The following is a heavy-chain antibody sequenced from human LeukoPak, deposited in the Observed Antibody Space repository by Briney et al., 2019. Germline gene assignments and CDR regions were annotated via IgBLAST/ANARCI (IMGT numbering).Heavy chain of an antibody. CDR3: ARGGIVVVPAACDY. CDR2: INHSGST. Sequence: SETLSLTCAVYGGSFSGYYWSWIRQPPGKGLDWIGEINHSGSTNYNPSLKSRVTISVDTSKNQFSLKLSSVTAADTAVYYCARGGIVVVPAACDYWGQGTLVTVSS. J-gene: IGHJ4*02. V-gene: IGHV4-34*01. CDR1: GGSFSGYY. D-gene: IGHD2-2*01.